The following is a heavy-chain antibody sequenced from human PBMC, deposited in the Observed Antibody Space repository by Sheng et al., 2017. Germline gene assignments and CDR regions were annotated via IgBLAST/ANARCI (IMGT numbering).Heavy chain of an antibody. D-gene: IGHD2-15*01. V-gene: IGHV4-34*01. CDR1: GGSFSGYY. CDR2: INHSGST. Sequence: QVQLQQWGAGLLKPSETLSLTCAVYGGSFSGYYWSWIRQPPGKGLEWIGEINHSGSTNYNPSLKSRVTISVDTSKNQFSLKLSSVTAADTAVYYCASYSGCSGGSCYTSNYWGQGTLVTVSS. J-gene: IGHJ4*02. CDR3: ASYSGCSGGSCYTSNY.